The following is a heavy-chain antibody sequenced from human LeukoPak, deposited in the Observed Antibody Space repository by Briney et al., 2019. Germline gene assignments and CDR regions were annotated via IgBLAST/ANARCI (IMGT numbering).Heavy chain of an antibody. CDR2: ISSSSSYI. CDR3: AKDSPTHDKVPVTPNDY. J-gene: IGHJ4*02. Sequence: GGSLRLSCAASGFTFSSYSMNWVRQAPGKGLEWVSSISSSSSYIYYADSVKGRFTISRDNAKNSLYLQMNSLRAEDTAVYYCAKDSPTHDKVPVTPNDYWGQGTLVTVPS. V-gene: IGHV3-21*01. CDR1: GFTFSSYS. D-gene: IGHD4-23*01.